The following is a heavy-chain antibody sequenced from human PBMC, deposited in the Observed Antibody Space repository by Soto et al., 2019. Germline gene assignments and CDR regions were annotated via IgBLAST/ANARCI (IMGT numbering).Heavy chain of an antibody. Sequence: SETLSLTCTVSGGSISSGGYYWSWIRQHPGKGLEWIGYIYYSGSTNYNPSLKSRVTISVDTSKNQFSLKLSSVTAADTAVYYCARGRAGYCSSTSWKNCYSPNDAFDIWGQGTMVTVSS. CDR1: GGSISSGGYY. CDR3: ARGRAGYCSSTSWKNCYSPNDAFDI. CDR2: IYYSGST. D-gene: IGHD2-2*01. V-gene: IGHV4-61*08. J-gene: IGHJ3*02.